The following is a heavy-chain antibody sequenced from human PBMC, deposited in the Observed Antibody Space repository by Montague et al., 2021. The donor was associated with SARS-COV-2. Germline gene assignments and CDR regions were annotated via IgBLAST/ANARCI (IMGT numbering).Heavy chain of an antibody. J-gene: IGHJ6*02. Sequence: SETLSLTCAVYGGSFSGHYWSWIRQPPGKGLEWIGEINHSGSTNYNPSLKSRVTISVDTSKNQFSLKLSSVTAADTAVYYCARVGAVFTLKILGYYYYGMDVWGQGTTVTVSS. CDR3: ARVGAVFTLKILGYYYYGMDV. D-gene: IGHD2-8*02. V-gene: IGHV4-34*01. CDR2: INHSGST. CDR1: GGSFSGHY.